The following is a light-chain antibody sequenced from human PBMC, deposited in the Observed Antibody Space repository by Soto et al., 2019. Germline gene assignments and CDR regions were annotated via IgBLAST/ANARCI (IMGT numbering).Light chain of an antibody. Sequence: QSVLTQPPSVSGTPGQAVVISCSGGTSNIGTNYVYWFQQFPGTAPKLLIYQNDQRPSGVPERFSGSKSGTSASLAINGLQAEDEADYYCSSYTNSNTQVFGGGTKLTVL. CDR1: TSNIGTNY. CDR3: SSYTNSNTQV. CDR2: QND. J-gene: IGLJ3*02. V-gene: IGLV1-47*01.